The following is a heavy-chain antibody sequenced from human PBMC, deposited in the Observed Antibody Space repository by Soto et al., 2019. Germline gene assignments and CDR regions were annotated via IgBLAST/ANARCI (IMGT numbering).Heavy chain of an antibody. D-gene: IGHD6-13*01. CDR2: ISPSSGGT. J-gene: IGHJ3*01. CDR3: TRSIITTAGTDALDL. Sequence: QVQLVQSGAEVKKPGASVRVSCKASGYTFTSYYVHWVRQAPGQGPEWMGMISPSSGGTDYAQKFQGRVTMTRDTSTSTVYMELSSLRSEDTAVYFCTRSIITTAGTDALDLWGQGTLVTVSS. CDR1: GYTFTSYY. V-gene: IGHV1-46*03.